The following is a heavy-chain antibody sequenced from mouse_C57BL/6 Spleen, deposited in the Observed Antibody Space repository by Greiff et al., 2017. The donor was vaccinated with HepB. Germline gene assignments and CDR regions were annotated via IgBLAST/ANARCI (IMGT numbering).Heavy chain of an antibody. D-gene: IGHD1-1*01. J-gene: IGHJ3*01. CDR1: GFTFSDYG. V-gene: IGHV5-17*01. Sequence: EVQLVESGGGLVKPGGSLKLSCAASGFTFSDYGMHWVRQAPEKGLEWVAYISSGSSTIYYADTVKGRFTISRDNAKNTLVLQMTSLRSEDTAMYYCARGYYGSSYVAWFAYWGQGTLVTVSA. CDR3: ARGYYGSSYVAWFAY. CDR2: ISSGSSTI.